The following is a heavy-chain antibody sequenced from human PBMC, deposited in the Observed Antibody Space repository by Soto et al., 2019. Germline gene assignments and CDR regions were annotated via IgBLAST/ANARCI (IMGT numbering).Heavy chain of an antibody. CDR3: AKHFYDFWSGYFLDYFDY. CDR2: IYYRGST. CDR1: GGSISSDDYH. V-gene: IGHV4-39*01. Sequence: SETLSLTCTVSGGSISSDDYHWGWIRQPPGKGLEWIGSIYYRGSTYYNPSLRSRVTISIDTSKNQFSLQLSSVTAADTAVYYCAKHFYDFWSGYFLDYFDYWGPGTLVTVSS. D-gene: IGHD3-3*01. J-gene: IGHJ4*02.